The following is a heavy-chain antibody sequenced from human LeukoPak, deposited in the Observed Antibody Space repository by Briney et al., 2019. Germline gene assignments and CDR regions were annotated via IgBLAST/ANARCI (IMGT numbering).Heavy chain of an antibody. CDR1: GFTFSSYG. Sequence: GGSLRLSCAASGFTFSSYGMHWVRQAPGKGLEWVAFIRYDGSNKYYADSVKGRFTISRDNSKNTLYLQMNSLRAEDTAVYYCAKDHPRGYDILTGYSKAYYFDYWGQGTLVTVSS. CDR2: IRYDGSNK. V-gene: IGHV3-30*02. J-gene: IGHJ4*02. CDR3: AKDHPRGYDILTGYSKAYYFDY. D-gene: IGHD3-9*01.